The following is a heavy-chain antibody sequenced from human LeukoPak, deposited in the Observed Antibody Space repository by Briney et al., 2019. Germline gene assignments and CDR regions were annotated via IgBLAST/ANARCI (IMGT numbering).Heavy chain of an antibody. Sequence: SETLSLTCTVSGDSITSGTYYWTWIRQPAGKGLEWIGRIYTSGSTNYKPSLKSRVTISVDTSKNQFSLRLSPVTAADTAVYYCARPPIAGATKHWYFDLWGRGTLVTVSS. CDR3: ARPPIAGATKHWYFDL. CDR2: IYTSGST. V-gene: IGHV4-61*02. D-gene: IGHD5-12*01. CDR1: GDSITSGTYY. J-gene: IGHJ2*01.